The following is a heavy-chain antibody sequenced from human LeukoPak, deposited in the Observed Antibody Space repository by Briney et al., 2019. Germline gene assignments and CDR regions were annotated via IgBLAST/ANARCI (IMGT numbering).Heavy chain of an antibody. Sequence: SETLSLTCTVSGGSISSYYWSWIRQPPGKGLEWIGYIYYSGSTNYNPSLKSRVTISVDTSKNQFSLKLSSVTAEDTAVYYCARGGYCSGGSCKGRNWFDPWGQGTLVTVSS. J-gene: IGHJ5*02. CDR2: IYYSGST. V-gene: IGHV4-59*01. D-gene: IGHD2-15*01. CDR1: GGSISSYY. CDR3: ARGGYCSGGSCKGRNWFDP.